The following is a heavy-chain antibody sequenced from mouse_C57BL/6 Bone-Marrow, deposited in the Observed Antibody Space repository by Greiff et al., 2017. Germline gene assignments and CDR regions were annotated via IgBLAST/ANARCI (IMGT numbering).Heavy chain of an antibody. CDR3: ARRRTGTLYFDV. CDR2: ISSGSSTI. V-gene: IGHV5-17*01. Sequence: EVNLVESGGGLVKPGGSLKLSCAASGFTFSDYGMHWVRQAPEKGLEWVAYISSGSSTIYYADTVKGRFTISRGNAKNTLFLQMTSLRSEDTAMYYCARRRTGTLYFDVWGTGTTVTVSS. CDR1: GFTFSDYG. D-gene: IGHD4-1*01. J-gene: IGHJ1*03.